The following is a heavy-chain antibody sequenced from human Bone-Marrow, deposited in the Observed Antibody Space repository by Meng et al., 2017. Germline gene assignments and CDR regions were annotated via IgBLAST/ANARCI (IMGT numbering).Heavy chain of an antibody. CDR2: TYYRSQWQS. CDR1: GDSVSGNRAL. Sequence: QVQLHQSGPRLVKPSPTLSLTCAISGDSVSGNRALWHWVRQSPSRGLEWLGHTYYRSQWQSHYGASVKSRISIYADTSRNQFSLILNSVTPEDTAVYYCASWYGESWGQGTLVTVSS. V-gene: IGHV6-1*01. CDR3: ASWYGES. D-gene: IGHD3-10*01. J-gene: IGHJ4*02.